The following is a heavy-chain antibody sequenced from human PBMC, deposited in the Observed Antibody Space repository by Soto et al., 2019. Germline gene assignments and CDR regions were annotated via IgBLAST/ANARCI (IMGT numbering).Heavy chain of an antibody. CDR3: ARAELTPHTTFDI. V-gene: IGHV1-2*04. D-gene: IGHD3-10*01. Sequence: ASVKVSCKASGYTFTGYYMHWVRQAPGQGLEWMGWINPNSGGTNYAQKFQGWVTMTRDTSISTAYMELSRLRSDDTAVYYCARAELTPHTTFDIWGQGTMVTVSS. J-gene: IGHJ3*02. CDR1: GYTFTGYY. CDR2: INPNSGGT.